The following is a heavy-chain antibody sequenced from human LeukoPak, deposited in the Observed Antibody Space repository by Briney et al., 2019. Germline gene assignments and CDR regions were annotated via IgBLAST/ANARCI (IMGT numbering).Heavy chain of an antibody. Sequence: PGGFLRLSCAASGFTFSSYAMSWVRQAPGKGLEWVSAISGSGGSTYYADSVKGRFTISRGNSKNTLYLQMNSLRAEDTAVYYCAKGIVVVPMGYWGQGTLVTVSS. J-gene: IGHJ4*02. CDR1: GFTFSSYA. CDR3: AKGIVVVPMGY. CDR2: ISGSGGST. V-gene: IGHV3-23*01. D-gene: IGHD3-22*01.